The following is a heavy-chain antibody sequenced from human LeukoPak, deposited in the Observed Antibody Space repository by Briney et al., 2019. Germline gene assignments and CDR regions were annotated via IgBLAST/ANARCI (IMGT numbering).Heavy chain of an antibody. CDR2: INHSGST. J-gene: IGHJ5*02. V-gene: IGHV4-34*01. D-gene: IGHD5-18*01. CDR3: ARGLDDGYSYRWFDP. Sequence: SETLSLTCAVYGGSFSGYYWSWIRQPPGKGLEWIGEINHSGSTNYNPSLKSRVTISVDTSKNQFSLKLSSVTAADTAVYYCARGLDDGYSYRWFDPWGQGTLVTVSS. CDR1: GGSFSGYY.